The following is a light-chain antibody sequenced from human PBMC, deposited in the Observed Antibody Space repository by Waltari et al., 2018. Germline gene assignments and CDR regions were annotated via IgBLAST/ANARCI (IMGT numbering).Light chain of an antibody. CDR3: CSYAGSGIYV. J-gene: IGLJ1*01. Sequence: QSALTQPASVSGSPGQSITISCTGTSSDVGSYTLVSWFQQYPDKAPKLIIFEVNKRPSGVSNRFSGSKSGNTASLTISGLQAEDEADYYCCSYAGSGIYVFGSGAKVTVL. CDR1: SSDVGSYTL. V-gene: IGLV2-23*02. CDR2: EVN.